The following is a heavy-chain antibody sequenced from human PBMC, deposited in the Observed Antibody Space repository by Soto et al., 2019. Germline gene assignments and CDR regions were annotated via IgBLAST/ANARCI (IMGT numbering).Heavy chain of an antibody. J-gene: IGHJ4*02. CDR3: VKGTLSSSKVIFDY. CDR1: GFSFEDYE. V-gene: IGHV3-9*01. Sequence: CLRLSCVGCGFSFEDYEMHGVRQVQGKGLEWVSSISSNSGAIKYADSVKGRFTLSRDNAKNSMYLEMNSLRVEDTAFYFCVKGTLSSSKVIFDYSGQGTLVTVSS. CDR2: ISSNSGAI. D-gene: IGHD6-6*01.